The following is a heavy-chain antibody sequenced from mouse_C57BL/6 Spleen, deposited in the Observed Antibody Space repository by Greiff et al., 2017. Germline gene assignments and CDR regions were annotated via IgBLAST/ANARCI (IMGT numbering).Heavy chain of an antibody. Sequence: QVQLQQPGAELVKPGASVKMSCTASGYTFTSYWITWVKQRPGQGLEWIGDIYPGSGSTNYNEKFKSKATLTVDTSSSTAYMQLSSLTSEDAAVYYCARNYRGYFDVWGTGTTVTVSS. CDR2: IYPGSGST. CDR3: ARNYRGYFDV. V-gene: IGHV1-55*01. D-gene: IGHD2-12*01. CDR1: GYTFTSYW. J-gene: IGHJ1*03.